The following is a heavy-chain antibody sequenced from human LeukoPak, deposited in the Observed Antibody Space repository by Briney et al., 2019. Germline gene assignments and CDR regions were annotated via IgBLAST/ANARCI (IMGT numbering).Heavy chain of an antibody. CDR1: GGSISSGSYY. CDR3: ARYSYGLLDY. Sequence: SQTLSLTCAVSGGSISSGSYYWSWIRQPAGKGLEWIGRIYTSGSTNYNPSLKSRVTISVDTSKNQFSLKLSSVTAADTAVYYCARYSYGLLDYWGQGTLVTVSS. CDR2: IYTSGST. D-gene: IGHD5-18*01. V-gene: IGHV4-61*02. J-gene: IGHJ4*02.